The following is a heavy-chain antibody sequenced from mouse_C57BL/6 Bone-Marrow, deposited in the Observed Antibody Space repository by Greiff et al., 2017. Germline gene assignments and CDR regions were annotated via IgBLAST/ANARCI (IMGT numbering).Heavy chain of an antibody. Sequence: VQLQQPGAELVMPGASVKLSCKASGYTFTSYWMHWVKQRPGQGLEWIGEIDPSDSYTNYNQKFKGKSTLTVDKSSSAAYMQLSSLTSEDSAVYYCARGDWAPFDYWGQGTTLTVSS. CDR1: GYTFTSYW. V-gene: IGHV1-69*01. CDR2: IDPSDSYT. D-gene: IGHD4-1*01. J-gene: IGHJ2*01. CDR3: ARGDWAPFDY.